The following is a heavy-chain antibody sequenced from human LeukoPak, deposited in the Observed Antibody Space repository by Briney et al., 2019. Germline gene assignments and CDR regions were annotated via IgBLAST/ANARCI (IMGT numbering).Heavy chain of an antibody. CDR1: GYTFTGYY. CDR3: ARDVSDYYDSSGYYNWFDP. D-gene: IGHD3-22*01. Sequence: GASVKVSCKASGYTFTGYYMHWVRQAPGQGLEWMRWINPNSGGTNYAQKFQGRVTMTRDTSISTAYMELSRLRSDDTAVYYCARDVSDYYDSSGYYNWFDPWGQGTLVTVSS. CDR2: INPNSGGT. J-gene: IGHJ5*02. V-gene: IGHV1-2*02.